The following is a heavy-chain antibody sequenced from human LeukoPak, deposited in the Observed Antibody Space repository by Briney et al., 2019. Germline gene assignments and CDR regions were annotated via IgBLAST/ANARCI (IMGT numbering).Heavy chain of an antibody. CDR1: GGSFSCYY. J-gene: IGHJ4*02. CDR2: INHSGST. D-gene: IGHD6-13*01. Sequence: SETLSLTCAVYGGSFSCYYWSWIRQPPGKGLEWIGEINHSGSTNYNPSLKSRVTISVDTSKNQFSLKLSSVTAADTAVYYCASRRLSIATAGTSSYYFDYWGQGTLVTVSS. V-gene: IGHV4-34*01. CDR3: ASRRLSIATAGTSSYYFDY.